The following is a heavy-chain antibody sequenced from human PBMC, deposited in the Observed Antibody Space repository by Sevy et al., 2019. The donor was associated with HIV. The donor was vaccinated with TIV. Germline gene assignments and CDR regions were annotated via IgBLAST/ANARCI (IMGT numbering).Heavy chain of an antibody. Sequence: GGSLRLSCATSGFTFSSYWMSWVRQTPEKGLEWVAVISYDGSNKYYADSVKGRFTISRDNSKNTLYLQMNSLRAEDTAVYYCAKELAYCSSTSCYLYFDYWGQGTLVTVSS. J-gene: IGHJ4*02. CDR2: ISYDGSNK. D-gene: IGHD2-2*01. V-gene: IGHV3-30*18. CDR3: AKELAYCSSTSCYLYFDY. CDR1: GFTFSSYW.